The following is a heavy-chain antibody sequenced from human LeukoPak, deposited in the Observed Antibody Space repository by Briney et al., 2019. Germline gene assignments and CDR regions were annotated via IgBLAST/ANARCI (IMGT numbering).Heavy chain of an antibody. D-gene: IGHD4-11*01. J-gene: IGHJ3*02. CDR3: ARGPWATVTRTWSAFDI. CDR2: IWYYGSNK. Sequence: PGRSPRLSCAASGFTFSNYGMHWVRQAPGKGLEWVAVIWYYGSNKYYADSVKGRFTISRDNSKNTLYLQMNSLRAEDTAVYYCARGPWATVTRTWSAFDIWGQGTLVTVSS. CDR1: GFTFSNYG. V-gene: IGHV3-33*01.